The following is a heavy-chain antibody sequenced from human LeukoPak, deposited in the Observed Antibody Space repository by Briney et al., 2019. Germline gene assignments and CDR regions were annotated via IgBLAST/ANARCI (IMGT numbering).Heavy chain of an antibody. V-gene: IGHV3-48*02. CDR3: ARVVVGATSQWFDP. J-gene: IGHJ5*02. D-gene: IGHD1-26*01. CDR1: GFTFSSYS. CDR2: ISSSSSTI. Sequence: GGSLRLSCAASGFTFSSYSMNWVRQAPGKGLEWVSHISSSSSTIYYADSVKGRFTISRDNAKKSLYLQMNSLRDEDTAVYYCARVVVGATSQWFDPWGQGTLVTVSS.